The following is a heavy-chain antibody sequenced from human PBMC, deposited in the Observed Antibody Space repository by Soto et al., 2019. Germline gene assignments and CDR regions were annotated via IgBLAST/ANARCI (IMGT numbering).Heavy chain of an antibody. CDR1: GFTFSSYA. CDR2: ISYDGSNK. D-gene: IGHD6-13*01. CDR3: ARYSSPSGSLSN. Sequence: GESLKISCAASGFTFSSYAMHWVRQAPGKGLEWVAVISYDGSNKYYADSVKGRFTISRDNSKNTLYLQMNSLRAEDTAVYYCARYSSPSGSLSNWGQGTLVTVSS. V-gene: IGHV3-30-3*01. J-gene: IGHJ4*02.